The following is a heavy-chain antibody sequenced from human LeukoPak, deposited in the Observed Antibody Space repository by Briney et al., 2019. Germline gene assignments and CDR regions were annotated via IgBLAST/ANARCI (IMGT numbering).Heavy chain of an antibody. CDR3: AKSGRAGRGYYYYYYMDV. V-gene: IGHV3-23*01. J-gene: IGHJ6*03. D-gene: IGHD6-6*01. CDR1: GFTFSSYA. CDR2: ISGSGGST. Sequence: GGSPRLSCAASGFTFSSYAMSWVRQAPGKGLEWVSAISGSGGSTYYADSVKGRFTISRDNSKNTLYLQMNSLRADDTAVYYCAKSGRAGRGYYYYYYMDVWGKGPTVTVSS.